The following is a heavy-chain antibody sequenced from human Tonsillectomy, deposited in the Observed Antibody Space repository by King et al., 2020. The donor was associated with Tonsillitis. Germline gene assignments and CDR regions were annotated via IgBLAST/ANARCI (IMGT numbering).Heavy chain of an antibody. D-gene: IGHD1-26*01. Sequence: VQLVESGGGLVQPGGSLRLSCEASGFTFSTYAMSWVRQAPGKGPEWVSAIRGRGTRTFYADSVKGRFTISRDDSKNTVSLQMSSLRAEDTAVYYCAKESPYSGNYRFYYFDYWGQGTLVTVSS. CDR2: IRGRGTRT. J-gene: IGHJ4*02. V-gene: IGHV3-23*04. CDR3: AKESPYSGNYRFYYFDY. CDR1: GFTFSTYA.